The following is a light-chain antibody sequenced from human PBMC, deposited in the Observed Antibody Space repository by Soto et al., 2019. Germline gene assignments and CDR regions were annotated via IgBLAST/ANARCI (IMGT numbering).Light chain of an antibody. V-gene: IGLV1-44*01. CDR2: SNN. J-gene: IGLJ2*01. CDR3: AAWDDSLNGPV. Sequence: QSVLTQPPSASGTPGQRVTISCSGSSSNIGSNTVNWYQQLPGTAPKLLIYSNNQRPSGVPDRFSGSKSGTSASLAISWLQSEDEDDYYCAAWDDSLNGPVFGGGTKVTVL. CDR1: SSNIGSNT.